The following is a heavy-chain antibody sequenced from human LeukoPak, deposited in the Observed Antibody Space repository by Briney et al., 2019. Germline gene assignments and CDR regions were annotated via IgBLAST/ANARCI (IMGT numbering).Heavy chain of an antibody. D-gene: IGHD4-17*01. J-gene: IGHJ4*02. V-gene: IGHV1-2*02. Sequence: GASVKVSCKTSGYTFTGHFMHWVRQAPGQGPEWMGLINPNTGGTKYAQNFQGRVTLTRDTSITTVYMELSRLRSDDTATCYCARGFDSGDFALEFWGQGTLVTVSA. CDR3: ARGFDSGDFALEF. CDR1: GYTFTGHF. CDR2: INPNTGGT.